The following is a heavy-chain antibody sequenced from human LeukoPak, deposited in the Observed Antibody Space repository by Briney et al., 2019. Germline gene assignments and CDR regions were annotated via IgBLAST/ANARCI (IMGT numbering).Heavy chain of an antibody. CDR3: ARSHTSYSSSLPSSYYFNY. Sequence: GGSLRLSCAASGFTFSTYWMHWVRQAPGKGLVWVSRINSDGTNRLYADSVKGRFTISRDNAENTLYLQMNNLRAEDTAVYYCARSHTSYSSSLPSSYYFNYWGQGALVSVSS. CDR1: GFTFSTYW. CDR2: INSDGTNR. D-gene: IGHD6-13*01. V-gene: IGHV3-74*01. J-gene: IGHJ4*02.